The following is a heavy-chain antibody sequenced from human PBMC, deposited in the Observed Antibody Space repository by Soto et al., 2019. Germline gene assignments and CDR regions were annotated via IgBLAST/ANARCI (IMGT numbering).Heavy chain of an antibody. V-gene: IGHV1-58*01. CDR3: AAGLGGDYGDYPDYYYYYGMDV. J-gene: IGHJ6*02. D-gene: IGHD4-17*01. Sequence: ASVKVSCQASGFTFTSSAVQWVRQARGQRLEWIGWIVVGSGNTNYAQKFQERVTITRDMSTSTAYMELSSLRSEDTAVYYCAAGLGGDYGDYPDYYYYYGMDVWGQGTTVTVSS. CDR2: IVVGSGNT. CDR1: GFTFTSSA.